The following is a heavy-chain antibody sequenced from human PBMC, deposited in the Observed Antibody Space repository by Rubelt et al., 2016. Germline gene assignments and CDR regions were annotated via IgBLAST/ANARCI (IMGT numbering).Heavy chain of an antibody. V-gene: IGHV4-34*01. CDR2: INHSGST. CDR3: ARRRRYSGSSYWYFDL. CDR1: GGSFSGYY. J-gene: IGHJ2*01. D-gene: IGHD1-26*01. Sequence: QVQLQQWGAGLLKPSETLSLTCAVYGGSFSGYYWSWIRQPQGKGLEWIGEINHSGSTNYNPSLKRRVTISVDTSKSQFSLKLSSVTAADTAVYYCARRRRYSGSSYWYFDLWGRGTLVTVSS.